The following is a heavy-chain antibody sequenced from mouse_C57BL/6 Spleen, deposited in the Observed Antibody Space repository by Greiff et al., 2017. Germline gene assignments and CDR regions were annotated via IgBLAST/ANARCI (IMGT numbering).Heavy chain of an antibody. CDR2: INPNYGTT. J-gene: IGHJ4*01. V-gene: IGHV1-39*01. CDR1: GYSFTDYN. Sequence: EVQLQQSGPELVKPGASVKISCKASGYSFTDYNINWVKQSNGKSLEWIGVINPNYGTTSYNQKFKGKATLTVDQSSSTAYMQLNSLTSEDSAVYYGARENYGSSYYAMDYWGQGTSVTVSS. CDR3: ARENYGSSYYAMDY. D-gene: IGHD1-1*01.